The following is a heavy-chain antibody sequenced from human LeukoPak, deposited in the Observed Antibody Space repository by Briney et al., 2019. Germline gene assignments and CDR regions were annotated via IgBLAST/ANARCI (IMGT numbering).Heavy chain of an antibody. CDR2: IYYSGST. CDR1: GGSISSGDYY. D-gene: IGHD3-16*01. V-gene: IGHV4-30-4*01. Sequence: PSETLSLTCTVSGGSISSGDYYWSWLRQPPGKGLEWIGYIYYSGSTYYNPSLKSRVTISVDTSKNQFSLKLSSVTAADTAVYYCARYGALLTFDYWGQGTLVTVSS. J-gene: IGHJ4*02. CDR3: ARYGALLTFDY.